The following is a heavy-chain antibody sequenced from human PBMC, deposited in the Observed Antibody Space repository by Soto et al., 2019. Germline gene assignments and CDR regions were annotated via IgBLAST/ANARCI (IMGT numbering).Heavy chain of an antibody. Sequence: QVQLVQSGAEVKKPGSSVKVSCKTSGGTFSTYSIVWVRQAPGEGLEWMGGIIPIFGTANYAQKFQDRVTITADKSTNTAFMGLSSLKSEDTAMYYCASSSGNNYGVGTNYYFYYWGQGTLVTVSS. CDR3: ASSSGNNYGVGTNYYFYY. D-gene: IGHD1-26*01. J-gene: IGHJ4*02. V-gene: IGHV1-69*06. CDR2: IIPIFGTA. CDR1: GGTFSTYS.